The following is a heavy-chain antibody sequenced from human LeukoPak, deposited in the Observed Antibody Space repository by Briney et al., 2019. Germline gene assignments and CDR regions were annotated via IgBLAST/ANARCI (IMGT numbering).Heavy chain of an antibody. CDR3: ARQASLAARITY. V-gene: IGHV5-51*01. CDR2: IYPGDSDT. J-gene: IGHJ4*02. Sequence: HGESLKISCQGSGYSFPSYWIAWVRQIPGKGLEWMAIIYPGDSDTRYSLSFQGQVTISADKSINTAYLQWSSLKASDTAMYYCARQASLAARITYWGQGTLVTVSS. D-gene: IGHD6-6*01. CDR1: GYSFPSYW.